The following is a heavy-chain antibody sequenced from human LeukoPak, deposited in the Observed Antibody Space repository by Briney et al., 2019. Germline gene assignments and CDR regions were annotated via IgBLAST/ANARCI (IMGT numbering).Heavy chain of an antibody. CDR2: IKQDESEK. CDR1: GFTLSSNW. CDR3: ARLYGERRIAAAGTFAWFDP. V-gene: IGHV3-7*05. Sequence: GGSLRLSCAASGFTLSSNWMSWVRQAPGKGLEWVGNIKQDESEKYYVDSVKGRFTISRDNAKNSLYLQMNSLRSEDTALYYCARLYGERRIAAAGTFAWFDPWGQGTLVTVSS. D-gene: IGHD6-13*01. J-gene: IGHJ5*02.